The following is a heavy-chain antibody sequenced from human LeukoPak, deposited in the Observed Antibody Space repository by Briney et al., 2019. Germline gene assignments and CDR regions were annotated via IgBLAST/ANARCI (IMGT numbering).Heavy chain of an antibody. J-gene: IGHJ5*02. V-gene: IGHV4-34*01. CDR2: INHSGST. Sequence: SETLSFNGAGYGGSFSGYYWSWIRQPPGKGLKWIGEINHSGSTNYNPSLKSRVTISVDTSKNQFSLKLSPVTAADTAVYYCXXXXXXXXXXXXXXXXRQRLNWFDPWGQGTLVTVSS. CDR3: XXXXXXXXXXXXXXXXRQRLNWFDP. CDR1: GGSFSGYY.